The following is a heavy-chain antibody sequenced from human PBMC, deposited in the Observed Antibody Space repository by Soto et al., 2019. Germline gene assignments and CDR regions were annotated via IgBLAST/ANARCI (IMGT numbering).Heavy chain of an antibody. D-gene: IGHD1-20*01. J-gene: IGHJ5*02. Sequence: QLQLQESGPGLVKPSETLSLTCSVSGGSITSGYYYWGWIRQPPGKGLEWIATINNSGTTYYKPSLRSRVTISVDTSKTRLSLKLRGVTAADTVVYYCARPRYPSCNWFETWGPGTRVTVSS. CDR1: GGSITSGYYY. CDR2: INNSGTT. CDR3: ARPRYPSCNWFET. V-gene: IGHV4-39*01.